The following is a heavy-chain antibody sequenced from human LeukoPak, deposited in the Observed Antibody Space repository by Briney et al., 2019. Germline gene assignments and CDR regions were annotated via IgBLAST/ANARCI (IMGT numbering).Heavy chain of an antibody. CDR1: GGSISSNSYY. Sequence: SETPSLTCTVSGGSISSNSYYWGWIRQPPGKGLEWIGNIFYSGRTYYTPSLKSRVTISIDTSKNRFSLRLNSVTAADTAVYYCARSIGDIVATISLGHDNWFDPWGQGTLVTVSS. CDR2: IFYSGRT. V-gene: IGHV4-39*01. D-gene: IGHD5-12*01. CDR3: ARSIGDIVATISLGHDNWFDP. J-gene: IGHJ5*02.